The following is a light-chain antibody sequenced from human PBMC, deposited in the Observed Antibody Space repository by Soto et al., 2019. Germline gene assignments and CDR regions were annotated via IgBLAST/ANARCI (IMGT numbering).Light chain of an antibody. V-gene: IGLV2-8*01. CDR3: RSYGGTNNVV. Sequence: QSALTQPPSASGSPGQSVTISCTGTSSDVGGYKYVSWYQHHPGKAPKVVIYEVTKRPSGVPDRFSGSQSANTASLTVSGVQSEDEADYYGRSYGGTNNVVFGGGTKLTVL. J-gene: IGLJ2*01. CDR1: SSDVGGYKY. CDR2: EVT.